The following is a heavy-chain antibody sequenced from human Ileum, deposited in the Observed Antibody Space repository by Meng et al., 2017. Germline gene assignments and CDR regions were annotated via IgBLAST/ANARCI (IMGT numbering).Heavy chain of an antibody. CDR2: IYTSGST. V-gene: IGHV4-4*07. D-gene: IGHD4-17*01. CDR3: ARDVVPTVTYYYNWFDP. J-gene: IGHJ5*02. Sequence: AQLPAAGPGVVTPSETLSLTCTVSGGSTSSYYWSWIRQPAGKGLEWIGRIYTSGSTNYNPSLKSRVTMSVDTSKNQFSLKLSSVTAADTAVYYCARDVVPTVTYYYNWFDPWGQGTLVTVSS. CDR1: GGSTSSYY.